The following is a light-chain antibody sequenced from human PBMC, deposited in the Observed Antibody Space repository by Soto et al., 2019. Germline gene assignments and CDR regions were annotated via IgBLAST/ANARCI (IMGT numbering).Light chain of an antibody. V-gene: IGKV3-15*01. CDR1: QSVSNN. CDR2: GAS. J-gene: IGKJ1*01. CDR3: QQYNQWPRT. Sequence: TQSPCPLSFSPGEQATLSSTASQSVSNNLVWYQQKPGQAPRLLIYGASTRATGIPARFSGSGSGAEFTLTISSLQSEDFALYYCQQYNQWPRTFGQGTKVDIK.